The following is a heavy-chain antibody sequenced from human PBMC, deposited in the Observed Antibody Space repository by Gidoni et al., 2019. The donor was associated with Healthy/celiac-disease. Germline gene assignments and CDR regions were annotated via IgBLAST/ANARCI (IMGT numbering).Heavy chain of an antibody. V-gene: IGHV3-64D*06. CDR1: GFTFSSYA. CDR2: ISSNGGST. Sequence: EVQLVESGGGLVQPGGSLRLSCSASGFTFSSYAMHWVRQAPGKGLEYVSAISSNGGSTYYADSVKGRFTISRDNSKNTLYLQMSSLRAEDTAVYYCVKVYSRTKNTYFDYWGQGTLVTVSS. CDR3: VKVYSRTKNTYFDY. D-gene: IGHD6-13*01. J-gene: IGHJ4*02.